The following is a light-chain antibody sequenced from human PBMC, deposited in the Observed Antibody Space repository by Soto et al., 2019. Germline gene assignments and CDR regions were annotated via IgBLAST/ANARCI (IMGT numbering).Light chain of an antibody. J-gene: IGLJ1*01. CDR1: SSDVGGYNF. CDR3: SSYTSSSTYV. CDR2: DVR. V-gene: IGLV2-14*01. Sequence: QSALTQPAFVSGSPGQSITISCTGTSSDVGGYNFVPWYQQHPGKAPKLMIFDVRDRPSGVSNRFSGSKSGNTASLTISGLQAEDEADYYCSSYTSSSTYVFGAGTKVTVL.